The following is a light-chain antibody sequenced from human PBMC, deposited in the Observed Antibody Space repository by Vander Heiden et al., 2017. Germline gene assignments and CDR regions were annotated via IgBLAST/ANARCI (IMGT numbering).Light chain of an antibody. Sequence: SYVLTQSPSVSVAPGHTARITWGGDNTGRPRLHCYRQKPAQAPILVLYDDNDRPSGIPERFSGSNSANTATLTISRVGAGDEADDYCQVWDSNNDHVVFGGGTKLTVL. CDR2: DDN. CDR1: NTGRPR. V-gene: IGLV3-21*02. J-gene: IGLJ2*01. CDR3: QVWDSNNDHVV.